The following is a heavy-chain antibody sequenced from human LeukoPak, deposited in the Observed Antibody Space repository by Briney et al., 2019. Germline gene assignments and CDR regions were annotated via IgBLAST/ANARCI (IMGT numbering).Heavy chain of an antibody. CDR2: IYYSGST. D-gene: IGHD3-22*01. CDR1: GGSISSYY. V-gene: IGHV4-59*12. CDR3: ARGIGYYDSSGYYPFFDY. J-gene: IGHJ4*02. Sequence: SETLSLTCTVSGGSISSYYWSWIRQPPGKGLEWIGYIYYSGSTNYNPSLKSRVTISVDTSKNQFSLKLSSVTAADTAVYYCARGIGYYDSSGYYPFFDYWGQGTLVTVSS.